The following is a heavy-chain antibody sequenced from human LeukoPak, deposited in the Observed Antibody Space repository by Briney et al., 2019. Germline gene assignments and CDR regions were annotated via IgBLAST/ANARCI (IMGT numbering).Heavy chain of an antibody. Sequence: ASVKVSCKASGYTLTGYYMHWVRQAPGHGLEWMGWINPNSGGTNYAQKFQGWVTMTRDTSISTAYMELSRLRSDDTAVYYCARERSRGIAAAGTGMDVWGQGTTVTVSS. D-gene: IGHD6-13*01. CDR1: GYTLTGYY. CDR2: INPNSGGT. CDR3: ARERSRGIAAAGTGMDV. V-gene: IGHV1-2*04. J-gene: IGHJ6*02.